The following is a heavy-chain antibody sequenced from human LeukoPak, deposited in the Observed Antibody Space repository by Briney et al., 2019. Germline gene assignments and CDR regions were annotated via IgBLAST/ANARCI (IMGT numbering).Heavy chain of an antibody. D-gene: IGHD2/OR15-2a*01. CDR1: GFTFSNYV. Sequence: GGSLRLSCAASGFTFSNYVMHWVRQAPGKGLEWVALIPYDGSNKYYADSVKGRFTISRDNSKNTLYLQMNSLRPEDTAVYYCARFCWSLGPAPGTPFLYYWGQGTLVTVSS. J-gene: IGHJ4*02. CDR2: IPYDGSNK. V-gene: IGHV3-30-3*01. CDR3: ARFCWSLGPAPGTPFLYY.